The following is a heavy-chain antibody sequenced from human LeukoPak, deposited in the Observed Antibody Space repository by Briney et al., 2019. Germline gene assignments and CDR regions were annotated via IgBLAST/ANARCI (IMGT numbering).Heavy chain of an antibody. CDR3: ARGVDTQPPYHWFDP. V-gene: IGHV3-53*01. Sequence: GGSLRLSCAASGFTVSSNYMSWVRQAPGKGLEWVSVIYSGGSTYYADSVKGRFTISRDNSKNTLYLQMNSLRAEDTAVYYCARGVDTQPPYHWFDPWGQGTLVTVSS. D-gene: IGHD5-18*01. CDR2: IYSGGST. CDR1: GFTVSSNY. J-gene: IGHJ5*02.